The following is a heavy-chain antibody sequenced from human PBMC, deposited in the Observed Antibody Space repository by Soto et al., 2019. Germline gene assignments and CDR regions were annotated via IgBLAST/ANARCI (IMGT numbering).Heavy chain of an antibody. V-gene: IGHV4-39*07. Sequence: SETLSLTCTVSGGSISSSSYYWGWIRQPPGKGLEWIGSIYYSGSTYYNPSLKSRVTISVDTSKNQFSLKLSSVTAADTAVYYCARDKSNEYYDILTGYYRLTTYGMDVWGQGTTVTVSS. CDR2: IYYSGST. D-gene: IGHD3-9*01. CDR1: GGSISSSSYY. J-gene: IGHJ6*02. CDR3: ARDKSNEYYDILTGYYRLTTYGMDV.